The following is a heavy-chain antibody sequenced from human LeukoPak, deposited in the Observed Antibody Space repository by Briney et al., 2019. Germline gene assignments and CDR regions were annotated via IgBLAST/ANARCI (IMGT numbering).Heavy chain of an antibody. Sequence: GESLKISCQGLGYSFTSYWIGWVRQMPGKGMEWMGVIYPGDSRVRYNPSFQGQVTISVDKSTRTAYLQWVSLKASDTVMYYCACRDLSSTWSFPWGQGTLVTVSS. V-gene: IGHV5-51*01. CDR1: GYSFTSYW. J-gene: IGHJ5*02. D-gene: IGHD6-13*01. CDR2: IYPGDSRV. CDR3: ACRDLSSTWSFP.